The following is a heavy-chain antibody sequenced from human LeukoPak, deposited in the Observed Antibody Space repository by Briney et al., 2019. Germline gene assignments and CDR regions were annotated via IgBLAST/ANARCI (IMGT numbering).Heavy chain of an antibody. D-gene: IGHD5-18*01. CDR2: IYYSGST. Sequence: SETLSLTCTAFGDSVTGYFLNWIRQPPGKGLEWIGYIYYSGSTNYNPSLKSRVTISVDTSKNQFSLKLSSVTAADTAVYYCARAGYSYGPAHDMDVWGQGTTVTVSS. CDR1: GDSVTGYF. J-gene: IGHJ6*02. CDR3: ARAGYSYGPAHDMDV. V-gene: IGHV4-59*02.